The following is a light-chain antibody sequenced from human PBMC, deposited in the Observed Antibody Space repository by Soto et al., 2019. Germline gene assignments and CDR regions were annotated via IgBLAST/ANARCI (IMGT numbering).Light chain of an antibody. V-gene: IGKV3-20*01. CDR3: RQYGRSLGFA. CDR1: QSVASSH. Sequence: EIVLTQSPGTLSLSPGERATLSCRASQSVASSHLAWYRQKPGQTTRVLIYDASISATGIRARFSGSGCGTAFSTPTSSLEPEDFAVYYCRQYGRSLGFAFGRGTKVEIK. CDR2: DAS. J-gene: IGKJ4*01.